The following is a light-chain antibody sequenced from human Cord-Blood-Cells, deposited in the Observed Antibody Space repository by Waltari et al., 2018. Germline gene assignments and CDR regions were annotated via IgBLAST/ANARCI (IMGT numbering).Light chain of an antibody. CDR3: QQSYRTPRT. CDR1: QSISSY. V-gene: IGKV1-39*01. J-gene: IGKJ1*01. CDR2: AAS. Sequence: DIQMTQSPSSLSASVGDRVTITCRASQSISSYLNWYQQKPGKAPKQLIYAASSLQSGVPSRFSDSGSGTDFTLTISSLQPEDFATYYCQQSYRTPRTLGQGTKVEIK.